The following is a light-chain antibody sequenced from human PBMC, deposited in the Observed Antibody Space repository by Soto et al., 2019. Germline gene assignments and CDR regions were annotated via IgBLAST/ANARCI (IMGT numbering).Light chain of an antibody. V-gene: IGLV2-14*01. CDR1: SIYFGAYNY. Sequence: QSALTHFASVSGSPGQSITISCTGTSIYFGAYNYVSWYQQHPDKAPKLLIYEVGNRPSGVSFRFSGSKSGNTASLTISGLQAEDEADYYCSSYTARGTRVFGTGTKVTVL. J-gene: IGLJ1*01. CDR2: EVG. CDR3: SSYTARGTRV.